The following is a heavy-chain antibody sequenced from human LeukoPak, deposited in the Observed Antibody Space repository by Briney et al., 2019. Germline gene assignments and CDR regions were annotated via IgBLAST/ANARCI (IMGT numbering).Heavy chain of an antibody. Sequence: SETLSLTCAVHGGSFSGYYWSWIRQPPGKGLEWIGYIYYSGSTNYNPSLKSRVTISVDTSKNQFSLKLSSVTAADTAVYYCARSPRPFFDYWGQGTLVTVSS. D-gene: IGHD6-6*01. V-gene: IGHV4-59*01. CDR3: ARSPRPFFDY. J-gene: IGHJ4*02. CDR2: IYYSGST. CDR1: GGSFSGYY.